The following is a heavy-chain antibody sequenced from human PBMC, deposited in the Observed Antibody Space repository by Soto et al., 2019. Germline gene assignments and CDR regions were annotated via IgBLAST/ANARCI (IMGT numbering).Heavy chain of an antibody. V-gene: IGHV3-30-3*01. CDR3: GTYYDFWSGYYKDYYYYGMDV. CDR2: ISYDGSNK. Sequence: QVQLVESGGGVVQPGRSLRLSCAASGFTFSSYAMHWVRQAPGKGLEWVAVISYDGSNKYYADSVKGRFTISRDNSKNTRYLQMNSLRAEDTAVYYCGTYYDFWSGYYKDYYYYGMDVWGQGTTVTVSS. D-gene: IGHD3-3*01. J-gene: IGHJ6*02. CDR1: GFTFSSYA.